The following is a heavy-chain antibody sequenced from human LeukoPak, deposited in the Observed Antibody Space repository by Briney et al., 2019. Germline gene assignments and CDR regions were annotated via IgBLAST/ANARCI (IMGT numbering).Heavy chain of an antibody. CDR1: EFTFSKYW. V-gene: IGHV3-7*01. CDR3: ARDNGGPDDY. D-gene: IGHD3-16*01. CDR2: IKQDGSEK. Sequence: RTGGSLRLSCAASEFTFSKYWMSWVRQAPGKGLEWVANIKQDGSEKYYVDSVKGRFTISRDNAKNSLYLQMNSLRAEDTAVYYCARDNGGPDDYWGQGTLVTVSS. J-gene: IGHJ4*02.